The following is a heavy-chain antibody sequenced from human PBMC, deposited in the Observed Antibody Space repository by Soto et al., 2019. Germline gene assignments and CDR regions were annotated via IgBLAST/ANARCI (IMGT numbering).Heavy chain of an antibody. Sequence: GGSLRLSCAASGFTFSKHVMHWVRQVPGKGLEWVAVLWSDGSNQRYADSVKGRFTISRDNSKNTVYLQMNSLRVEDTAMYYCAKPRGYYDSSGYPTPDYWGQGTLVTVSS. J-gene: IGHJ4*02. CDR2: LWSDGSNQ. CDR1: GFTFSKHV. V-gene: IGHV3-33*06. CDR3: AKPRGYYDSSGYPTPDY. D-gene: IGHD3-22*01.